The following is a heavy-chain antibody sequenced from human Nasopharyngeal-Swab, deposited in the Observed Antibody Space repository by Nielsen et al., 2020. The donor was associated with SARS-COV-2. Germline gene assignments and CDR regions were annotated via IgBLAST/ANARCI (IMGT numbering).Heavy chain of an antibody. CDR3: ARGLSGVVPAPILGLGPYYYFYYMDV. Sequence: SETLSLTCAVSGGSFSANYWGRIRQPPGKGLEWIGEINHSGSTNYNPSLKSRVTISVDTSKSQFSLKLTSVAAADTSVYYCARGLSGVVPAPILGLGPYYYFYYMDVWGKGTTVTVSS. CDR1: GGSFSANY. CDR2: INHSGST. V-gene: IGHV4-34*01. D-gene: IGHD2-2*01. J-gene: IGHJ6*03.